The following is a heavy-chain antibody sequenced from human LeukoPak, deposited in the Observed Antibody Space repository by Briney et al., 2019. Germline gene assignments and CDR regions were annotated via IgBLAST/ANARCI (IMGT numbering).Heavy chain of an antibody. J-gene: IGHJ6*02. CDR1: GGSFSGYY. CDR2: INHSGST. D-gene: IGHD3-3*01. CDR3: ARLVLWSGYYGMDV. Sequence: SETLSLTCAVYGGSFSGYYWSWIRQPPGKGLEWIGEINHSGSTKYNPSLKSRVTISVDTSKNQFCLKLSPVTAADTAVYYCARLVLWSGYYGMDVWGQGTTVTVSS. V-gene: IGHV4-34*01.